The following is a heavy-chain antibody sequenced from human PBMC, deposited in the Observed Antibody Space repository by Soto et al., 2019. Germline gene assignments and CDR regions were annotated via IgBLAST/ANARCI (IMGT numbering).Heavy chain of an antibody. J-gene: IGHJ6*02. Sequence: PSETLSLTCAVSGGSISSGGYSWSWIRQPPGKGLEWIGYIYHSGSTYYNPSLKSRVTISVDRSKNQFSLKLSSVTAADTAVYYCAGSVYYHTTGMDVWGQGTTVTVSS. V-gene: IGHV4-30-2*01. CDR1: GGSISSGGYS. CDR2: IYHSGST. CDR3: AGSVYYHTTGMDV. D-gene: IGHD3-22*01.